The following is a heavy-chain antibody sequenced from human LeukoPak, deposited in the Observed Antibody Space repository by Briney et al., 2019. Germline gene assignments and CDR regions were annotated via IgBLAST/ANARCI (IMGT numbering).Heavy chain of an antibody. Sequence: SETLSLTCTVSGGSISSYYWSWIRQPPGKGLEWIGYIYYSGSTNYNPSLKSRVTISVDTSKNQFSLKLSSVTAADTAVYYCARLDTAIASYYYYYGMDVWGQGTTVTVSS. CDR1: GGSISSYY. CDR3: ARLDTAIASYYYYYGMDV. V-gene: IGHV4-59*01. CDR2: IYYSGST. J-gene: IGHJ6*02. D-gene: IGHD5-18*01.